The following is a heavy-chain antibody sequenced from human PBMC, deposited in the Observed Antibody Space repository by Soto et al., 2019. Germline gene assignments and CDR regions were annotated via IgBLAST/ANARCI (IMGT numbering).Heavy chain of an antibody. D-gene: IGHD3-22*01. V-gene: IGHV1-18*01. J-gene: IGHJ6*02. CDR1: GYTFTSYG. CDR3: AIDPVFRPPVVVIDYYGMAF. CDR2: ISAYNGNT. Sequence: QVPLVQSGAEVKKPGASVKVSCKASGYTFTSYGISWVRQAPGQGLEWMGWISAYNGNTNYAQKLQGRVTMTTDTSTSTAYMELSSRRSDDTAVYYCAIDPVFRPPVVVIDYYGMAFWGQVTTVTVS.